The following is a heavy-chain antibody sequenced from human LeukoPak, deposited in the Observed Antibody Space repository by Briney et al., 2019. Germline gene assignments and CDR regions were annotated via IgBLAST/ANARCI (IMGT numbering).Heavy chain of an antibody. J-gene: IGHJ2*01. Sequence: GGSLRLSCAASGFTFSRYDMHWVRQATGKGLEWVSAIGTAGDTYYPGSVKGRFTISRENAKNSLYLQMNSLRAGDTAVYYCARGPLGIAAAVPNWYFDLWGRGTLVTVSS. D-gene: IGHD6-13*01. V-gene: IGHV3-13*01. CDR3: ARGPLGIAAAVPNWYFDL. CDR2: IGTAGDT. CDR1: GFTFSRYD.